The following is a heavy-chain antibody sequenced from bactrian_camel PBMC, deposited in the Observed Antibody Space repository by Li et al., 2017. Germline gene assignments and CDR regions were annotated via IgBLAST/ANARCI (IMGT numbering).Heavy chain of an antibody. J-gene: IGHJ4*01. CDR2: LDSSGIT. CDR1: GYNPAGNC. CDR3: AAEYSGGGCRTYRY. V-gene: IGHV3S55*01. D-gene: IGHD3*01. Sequence: QVQLVESGGGLVQAGGSLKLSCVSSGYNPAGNCMAWFRQSPGKERDLVARLDSSGITYYADSVTGRFTISKDNTKKILYLQMNSLKPEDTAMYSCAAEYSGGGCRTYRYRGQGTQVTVS.